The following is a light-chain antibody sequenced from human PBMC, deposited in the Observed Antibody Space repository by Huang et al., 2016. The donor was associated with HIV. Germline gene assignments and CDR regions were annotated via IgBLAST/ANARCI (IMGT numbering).Light chain of an antibody. Sequence: EIVLTQSPVTLSKSPGQRATLSCRARQSVDTYLAWYHQKPGQAPTLLIYEASHRATGIPARFSVSWSGTDCTLAISSLEPDDFAVYFCQQRSTWPPTFGGGTTMEIK. CDR3: QQRSTWPPT. V-gene: IGKV3-11*01. CDR1: QSVDTY. J-gene: IGKJ4*01. CDR2: EAS.